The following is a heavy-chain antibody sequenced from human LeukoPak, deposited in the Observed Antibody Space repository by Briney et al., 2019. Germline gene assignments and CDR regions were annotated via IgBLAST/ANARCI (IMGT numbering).Heavy chain of an antibody. J-gene: IGHJ4*02. Sequence: GGSLRLSCAASGFTFDDYGMSWVRQAPGKGLGWVSGINWNGGSTGYADSVKGRFTISRDNAKNSLYLQMNSLRAEDTALYYCARLFSYDSSGYPNNWGQGTLVTVSS. CDR2: INWNGGST. CDR1: GFTFDDYG. D-gene: IGHD3-22*01. CDR3: ARLFSYDSSGYPNN. V-gene: IGHV3-20*04.